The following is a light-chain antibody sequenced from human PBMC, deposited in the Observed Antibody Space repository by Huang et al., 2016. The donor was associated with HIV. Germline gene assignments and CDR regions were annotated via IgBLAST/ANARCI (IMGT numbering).Light chain of an antibody. CDR2: GSS. CDR3: HQYNNWLLS. CDR1: RSVSTN. V-gene: IGKV3-15*01. Sequence: EIVMTQSPATLSVSPGERVTLSCRANRSVSTNLACYQQRPGQAPRLLSYGSSTRAPGIPARFSGSGSGTDFSLTISSLQSEDFALYYCHQYNNWLLSFGGGTRVDI. J-gene: IGKJ4*01.